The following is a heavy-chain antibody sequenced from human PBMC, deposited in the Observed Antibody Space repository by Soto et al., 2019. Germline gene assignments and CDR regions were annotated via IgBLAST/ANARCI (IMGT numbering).Heavy chain of an antibody. J-gene: IGHJ4*02. CDR3: ARGHGNGGSSFDY. CDR1: GDSTYSYY. D-gene: IGHD2-15*01. Sequence: QVRLQESGPGLVKPSETLSLTCTVSGDSTYSYYWAWIRQPPGKGLEWMGYVYYNGDTNYNPSLKSRVTISIDTSKNQFSLQLRSVTPADTAVYYCARGHGNGGSSFDYWGLGTLVTVSS. CDR2: VYYNGDT. V-gene: IGHV4-59*01.